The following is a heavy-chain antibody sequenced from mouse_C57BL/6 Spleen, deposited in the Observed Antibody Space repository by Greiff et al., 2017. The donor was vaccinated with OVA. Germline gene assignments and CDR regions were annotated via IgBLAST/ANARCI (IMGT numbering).Heavy chain of an antibody. CDR2: IDPSDSET. Sequence: QVQLKQPGAELVRPGSSVKLSCKASGYTFTSYWMHWVKQRPLQGLEWIGNIDPSDSETHYNQKFKDKATLTVAKSSSTAYMQLSSLTSEDSAVYYCARDDYGKDAMGYWGQGTSVTVSA. D-gene: IGHD1-1*01. J-gene: IGHJ4*01. CDR1: GYTFTSYW. V-gene: IGHV1-52*01. CDR3: ARDDYGKDAMGY.